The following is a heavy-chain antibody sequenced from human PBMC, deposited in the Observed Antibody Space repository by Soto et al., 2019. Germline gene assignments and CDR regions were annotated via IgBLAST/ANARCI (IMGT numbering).Heavy chain of an antibody. Sequence: GGALRLYCAASGFPFSDYYMSGIRQAPGKGLEWVSYISSSSSYTNYADSVKGRFTISRDNAKNSLYLQMNSLRAEDTAVYYCARDSVVVPAAPHYYYGMDVWGQGTTVTVSS. J-gene: IGHJ6*02. CDR1: GFPFSDYY. D-gene: IGHD2-2*01. CDR3: ARDSVVVPAAPHYYYGMDV. CDR2: ISSSSSYT. V-gene: IGHV3-11*06.